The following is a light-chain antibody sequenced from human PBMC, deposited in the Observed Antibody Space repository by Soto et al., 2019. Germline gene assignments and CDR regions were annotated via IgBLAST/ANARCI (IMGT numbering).Light chain of an antibody. Sequence: ETVLTQSAGTLSLSPLERGTLSCRFSQNLNSNFLAWYQQKPGQAPRLLIYGVSNRATGIPDRFSGSGSGTDFTLTISRLEPEDFAVYYCQQYGSSPPFTFGPGTKVDIK. V-gene: IGKV3-20*01. CDR2: GVS. CDR3: QQYGSSPPFT. CDR1: QNLNSNF. J-gene: IGKJ3*01.